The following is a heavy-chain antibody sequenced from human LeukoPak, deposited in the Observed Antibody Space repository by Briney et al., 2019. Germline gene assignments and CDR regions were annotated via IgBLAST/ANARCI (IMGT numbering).Heavy chain of an antibody. Sequence: PSETLSLTCTVSGGSLTSYNSSCICHTPRKGLERVGDISYSGSTNYNPSLKSRVTISVTTSKNQFSLKLSSVTAADTAVYYCAKVNDFWSGYYTNWFDPWGQGALVTVSS. D-gene: IGHD3-3*01. CDR1: GGSLTSYN. CDR3: AKVNDFWSGYYTNWFDP. CDR2: ISYSGST. V-gene: IGHV4-59*01. J-gene: IGHJ5*02.